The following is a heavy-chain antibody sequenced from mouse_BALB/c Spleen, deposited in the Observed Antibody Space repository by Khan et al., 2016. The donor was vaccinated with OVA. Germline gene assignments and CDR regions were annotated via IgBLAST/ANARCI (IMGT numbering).Heavy chain of an antibody. D-gene: IGHD1-1*01. CDR1: GFTFNNYG. J-gene: IGHJ2*01. CDR3: ATSYFYGYYFDY. Sequence: EVELVVSGGGLVQPGGSRKLSCAASGFTFNNYGMHWVRQAPDKGLEWVAYISGDSNTIYYVDSVKGRFTISRDNPKNTLFLQMTSLMSEDTAMYYCATSYFYGYYFDYWGPGTTLTVS. CDR2: ISGDSNTI. V-gene: IGHV5-17*02.